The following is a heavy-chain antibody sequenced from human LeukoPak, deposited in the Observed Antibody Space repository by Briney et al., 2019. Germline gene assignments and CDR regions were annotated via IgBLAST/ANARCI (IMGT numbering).Heavy chain of an antibody. Sequence: PGGSLRLSCAASGFTVSSNYMSWVRQAPGKGLEWVSVIYSGGRTYYADSVKGRFTISRDNSKNTLYLQMNSLRAEDTAVYYCAREGSYYDSSDYASDPYGMDVWGQGTTVTVSS. CDR3: AREGSYYDSSDYASDPYGMDV. D-gene: IGHD3-22*01. V-gene: IGHV3-53*01. J-gene: IGHJ6*02. CDR1: GFTVSSNY. CDR2: IYSGGRT.